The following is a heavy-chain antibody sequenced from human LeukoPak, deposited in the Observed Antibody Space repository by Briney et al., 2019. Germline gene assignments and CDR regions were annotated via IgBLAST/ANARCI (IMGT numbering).Heavy chain of an antibody. J-gene: IGHJ4*02. CDR2: IIPIFGTA. V-gene: IGHV1-69*13. CDR1: GGTFSSYA. Sequence: GASVKVSCKASGGTFSSYAISWVRQAPGQGLEWMGGIIPIFGTANYAQKFQGRVTITADESTSTAYMELSSLRSEDTAVYYCARDVKRVMGATDYWGQGTLVTVSS. D-gene: IGHD1-26*01. CDR3: ARDVKRVMGATDY.